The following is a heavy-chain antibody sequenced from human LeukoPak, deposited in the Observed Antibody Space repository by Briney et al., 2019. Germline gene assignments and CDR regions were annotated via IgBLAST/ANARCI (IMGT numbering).Heavy chain of an antibody. CDR3: AREYGSGSYYNNWFDP. Sequence: AGGSLRLSCAASGFTVSSNYMSWVRQAPGKGLEWVSVIYSGGYTYYADSVKGRFTVSRDNSKNTVYLQMSNLRAEDTAVYYCAREYGSGSYYNNWFDPWGQGTLVTVSS. CDR1: GFTVSSNY. D-gene: IGHD3-10*01. CDR2: IYSGGYT. J-gene: IGHJ5*02. V-gene: IGHV3-53*01.